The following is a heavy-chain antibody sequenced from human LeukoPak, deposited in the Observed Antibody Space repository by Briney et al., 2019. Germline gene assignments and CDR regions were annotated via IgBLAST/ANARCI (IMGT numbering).Heavy chain of an antibody. Sequence: SETLSLTCTVSGGSISSSSYYWGWIRQPPGKGLEWIGSIYYSGSTYYNPSLKSRVTISVDTSKNQFSLKLSSVTAADPAVYYCARGKQWLGVDFDYWGQGTLVTVSS. CDR2: IYYSGST. D-gene: IGHD6-19*01. J-gene: IGHJ4*02. CDR3: ARGKQWLGVDFDY. V-gene: IGHV4-39*07. CDR1: GGSISSSSYY.